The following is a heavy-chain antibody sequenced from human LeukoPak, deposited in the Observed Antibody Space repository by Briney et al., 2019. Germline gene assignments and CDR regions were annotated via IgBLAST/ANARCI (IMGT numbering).Heavy chain of an antibody. CDR2: ISSSSSTI. J-gene: IGHJ4*02. Sequence: QPGGSLRLSCAASGFTFRSYSMNWVRQAPGKGLEWVSYISSSSSTIYYADSVKGRFTISRDNAKNSLYLQMNSLGAEDTAVYYCARAVSFDYWGQGTLVTVSS. D-gene: IGHD3-16*01. CDR1: GFTFRSYS. V-gene: IGHV3-48*01. CDR3: ARAVSFDY.